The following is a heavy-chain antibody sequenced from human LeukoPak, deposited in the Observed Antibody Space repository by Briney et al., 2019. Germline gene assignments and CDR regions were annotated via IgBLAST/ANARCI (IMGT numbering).Heavy chain of an antibody. D-gene: IGHD6-6*01. V-gene: IGHV3-21*01. CDR2: ISSSSSYI. CDR1: GFTFSSYS. Sequence: GGSLRLSCAASGFTFSSYSMNWVRQAPGKGLEWVSSISSSSSYIYYADSLKGRFTISRDNSKKTLYLQMNSLRAEDTAVYYCASSSSSSTWGQGTLVTVSS. CDR3: ASSSSSST. J-gene: IGHJ5*02.